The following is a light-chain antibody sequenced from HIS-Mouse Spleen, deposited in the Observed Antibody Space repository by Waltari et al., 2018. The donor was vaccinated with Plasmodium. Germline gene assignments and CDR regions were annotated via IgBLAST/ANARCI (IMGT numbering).Light chain of an antibody. J-gene: IGKJ2*01. CDR1: QGIRND. CDR3: LQDYNYPYT. CDR2: PAS. V-gene: IGKV1-6*01. Sequence: AIQLTQSPSSLSASVGDRVTIPCRASQGIRNDLGWYQKKTGKAPKLLIYPASSLQSGVPSRFSGSGSGTDFTLTISSLQPEDFATYYCLQDYNYPYTFGQGTKLEIK.